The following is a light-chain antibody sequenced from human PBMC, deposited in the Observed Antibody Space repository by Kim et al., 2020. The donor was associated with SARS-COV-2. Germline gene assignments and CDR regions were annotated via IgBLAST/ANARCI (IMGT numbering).Light chain of an antibody. V-gene: IGKV1-39*01. CDR3: QQSYSTPRT. Sequence: SASVGDRVTITGRASQSIISYLNWYQQKPGKAPKLLIYAASSLQSGVPSRFSGSGSVTDFTLTISSLQPEDFATYYCQQSYSTPRTFGQGTQLDI. CDR1: QSIISY. CDR2: AAS. J-gene: IGKJ2*01.